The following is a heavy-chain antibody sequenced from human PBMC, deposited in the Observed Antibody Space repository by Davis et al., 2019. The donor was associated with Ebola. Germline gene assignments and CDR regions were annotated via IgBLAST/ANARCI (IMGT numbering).Heavy chain of an antibody. Sequence: ESLKISCKASGYTFTRYWIVWVRQMPGKGLEWMGIIYPGDSDTRYSPSFLGQVIFSADKSMSTAYLQWSSLKASDTATYYCARAPYYYDVSGFYVDYWGQGTLVTVSS. CDR2: IYPGDSDT. D-gene: IGHD3-22*01. V-gene: IGHV5-51*01. CDR1: GYTFTRYW. J-gene: IGHJ4*02. CDR3: ARAPYYYDVSGFYVDY.